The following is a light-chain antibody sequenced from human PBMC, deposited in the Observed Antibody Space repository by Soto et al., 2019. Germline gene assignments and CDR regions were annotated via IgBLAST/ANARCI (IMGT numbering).Light chain of an antibody. CDR3: QQYDSTPWT. J-gene: IGKJ1*01. CDR2: GAS. V-gene: IGKV3-20*01. CDR1: QSLSTNS. Sequence: EIVLTQSPGTLSLSPGERAALSCRASQSLSTNSLAWYQQKPGHGPRLLIYGASRRATGIPDRFSVSESGTDFTLTISSLEPEDFAVYFCQQYDSTPWTFGQGTRVESK.